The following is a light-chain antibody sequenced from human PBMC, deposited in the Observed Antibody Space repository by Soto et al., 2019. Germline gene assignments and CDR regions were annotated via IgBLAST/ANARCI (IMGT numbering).Light chain of an antibody. V-gene: IGKV3-20*01. Sequence: EIVLTQSPGTLSLSPGERATLSCRASQSVSSKYLAWYQQKPGQAPRLLIYGASSRATGIPDRFTGNGSGTDLTITISSLQSEDVEVYYGQQYNNWPLTFGQGTRLDIK. J-gene: IGKJ5*01. CDR3: QQYNNWPLT. CDR2: GAS. CDR1: QSVSSKY.